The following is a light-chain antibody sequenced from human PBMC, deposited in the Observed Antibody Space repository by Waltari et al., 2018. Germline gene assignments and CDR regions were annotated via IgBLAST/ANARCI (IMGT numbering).Light chain of an antibody. V-gene: IGLV10-54*04. CDR3: SAWDSNLSAWV. CDR2: RNN. J-gene: IGLJ3*02. Sequence: QAGLTQPPSVSKGLGQTATLTCTGNNNNVGNQGAAWLQQHQGNPPKLLSYRNNNLPSGISEKFSAPRSGNTASLTITGLQPEDEADYYCSAWDSNLSAWVFGGGTKLTVL. CDR1: NNNVGNQG.